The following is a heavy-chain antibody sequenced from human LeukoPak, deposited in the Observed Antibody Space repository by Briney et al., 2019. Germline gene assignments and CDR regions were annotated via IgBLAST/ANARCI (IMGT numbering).Heavy chain of an antibody. CDR2: MNPNSGNT. CDR1: GYTFTSYD. V-gene: IGHV1-8*01. J-gene: IGHJ4*02. D-gene: IGHD5-12*01. CDR3: ARVVDSGYDYHFDY. Sequence: ASVKVSCKASGYTFTSYDINWVRQATGQGLEGMGWMNPNSGNTGYAQKFQGRGTMTRHTSISTAYMELSSLRSEDTAVYYCARVVDSGYDYHFDYWGQGTLVTVSS.